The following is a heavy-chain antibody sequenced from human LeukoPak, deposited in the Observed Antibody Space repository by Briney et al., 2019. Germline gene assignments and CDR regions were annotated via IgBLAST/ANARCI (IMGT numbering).Heavy chain of an antibody. D-gene: IGHD1-26*01. CDR3: ARGRLVGAPIDY. Sequence: LRLSCTASGFTLSSYAMSWIRQPPGKGLEWIGYIYHSGSTYYNPSLKSRVTISVDRSKNQFSLKLSSVTAADTAVYYCARGRLVGAPIDYWGQGTLVTVSS. CDR2: IYHSGST. J-gene: IGHJ4*02. CDR1: GFTLSSYA. V-gene: IGHV4-30-2*01.